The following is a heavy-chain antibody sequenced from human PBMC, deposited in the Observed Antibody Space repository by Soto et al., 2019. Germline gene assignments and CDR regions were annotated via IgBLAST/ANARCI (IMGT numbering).Heavy chain of an antibody. Sequence: QVQLVESGGGVVQPGRSLRLSCAASGFTFSSYAMHWVRQAPGKGLEWVAVISYDGSNKYYADSVKGRFTISRDNSKNTLYLQMNSLRAEDTAVYYCAKGGLSRYCSGGSCYAKPFDNWFDPWGQGTLVTVSS. CDR1: GFTFSSYA. CDR3: AKGGLSRYCSGGSCYAKPFDNWFDP. V-gene: IGHV3-30*04. J-gene: IGHJ5*02. CDR2: ISYDGSNK. D-gene: IGHD2-15*01.